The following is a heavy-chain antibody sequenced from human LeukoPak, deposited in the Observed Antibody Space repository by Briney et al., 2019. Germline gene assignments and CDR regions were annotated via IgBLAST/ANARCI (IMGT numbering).Heavy chain of an antibody. CDR3: ATLRARYYYFDY. CDR1: GGSISSGSYW. J-gene: IGHJ4*02. V-gene: IGHV4-31*03. D-gene: IGHD3-10*01. Sequence: SQTLSLTCTVSGGSISSGSYWWSWIRQHPEKGLEWIGYVYYSGSTNYNPSLKSRVTISVDTSKNQFSLKLSSVTAADTAVYYCATLRARYYYFDYWGRGTLDTVSS. CDR2: VYYSGST.